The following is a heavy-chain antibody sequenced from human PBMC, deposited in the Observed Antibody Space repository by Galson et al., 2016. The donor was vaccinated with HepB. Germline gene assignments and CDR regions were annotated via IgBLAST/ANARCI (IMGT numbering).Heavy chain of an antibody. V-gene: IGHV1-69*13. CDR1: GVTVNSYA. Sequence: SVKVSCKASGVTVNSYAFSWVRQAPGQGLEWMGGIIPIFGTANYAQKFQGRVTITADESTSTAYMELSSLRSEDTAVYYCAREGLMGGSFDYWGQGTLVTVSS. CDR2: IIPIFGTA. J-gene: IGHJ4*02. CDR3: AREGLMGGSFDY. D-gene: IGHD1-26*01.